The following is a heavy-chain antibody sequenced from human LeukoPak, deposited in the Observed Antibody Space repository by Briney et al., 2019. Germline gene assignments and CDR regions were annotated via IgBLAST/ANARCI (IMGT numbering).Heavy chain of an antibody. J-gene: IGHJ4*02. Sequence: SETLSLTCTVSGGSISSYYWSWIRQPPGKGLEWIGYSFFSGSTNYNPSLKSRVTISLDTSKNQFSLRLNSVTAADTAVYYCARGGLSSGWYGWGQGTLVTVSS. CDR1: GGSISSYY. CDR3: ARGGLSSGWYG. CDR2: SFFSGST. V-gene: IGHV4-59*01. D-gene: IGHD6-19*01.